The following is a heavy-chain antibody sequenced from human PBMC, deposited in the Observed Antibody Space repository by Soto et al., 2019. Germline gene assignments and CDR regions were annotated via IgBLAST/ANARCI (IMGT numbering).Heavy chain of an antibody. D-gene: IGHD6-13*01. V-gene: IGHV3-30*18. J-gene: IGHJ4*02. Sequence: QVQLVESGGGVVQPGRSPRLACAASGFTFRSYGIHWVRQAPGKGLEWVAVISYDGHNTFYADSVKGRFTVSRDNSKNTLYLQMNSLTAEDTAVYYCAKDRTFSDSWPSGPFDYWGQGTLVTVSS. CDR2: ISYDGHNT. CDR1: GFTFRSYG. CDR3: AKDRTFSDSWPSGPFDY.